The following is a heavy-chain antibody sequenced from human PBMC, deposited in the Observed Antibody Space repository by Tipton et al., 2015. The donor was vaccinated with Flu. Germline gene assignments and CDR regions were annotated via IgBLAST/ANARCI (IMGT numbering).Heavy chain of an antibody. Sequence: GSLRLSCAASGFTFGDYAMHWVRQAPGKGPEWVSLITWDGGTTSYADSVKGRFTISRDNSNNSLYLQMNSLRPEDTALYYCARDASPIAPSWAPDSWGQGTLVTVSS. CDR1: GFTFGDYA. V-gene: IGHV3-43D*04. J-gene: IGHJ4*02. CDR3: ARDASPIAPSWAPDS. CDR2: ITWDGGTT. D-gene: IGHD6-13*01.